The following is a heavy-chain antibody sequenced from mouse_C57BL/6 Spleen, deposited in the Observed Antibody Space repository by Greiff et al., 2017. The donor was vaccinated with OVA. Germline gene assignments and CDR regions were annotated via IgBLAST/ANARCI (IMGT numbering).Heavy chain of an antibody. Sequence: VKLMESGAELVRPGASVTLSCKASGYTFTDYEMHWVKQTPVHGLEWIGAIDPETGGTAYNQKFKGKAILTADKSSSTAYMELRSLTSEDSAVYYCTRGGTGDAYWGQGTLVTVSA. J-gene: IGHJ3*01. CDR1: GYTFTDYE. CDR2: IDPETGGT. CDR3: TRGGTGDAY. V-gene: IGHV1-15*01. D-gene: IGHD4-1*01.